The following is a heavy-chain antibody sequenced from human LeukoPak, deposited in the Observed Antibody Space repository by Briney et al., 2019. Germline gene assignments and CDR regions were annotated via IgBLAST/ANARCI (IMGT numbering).Heavy chain of an antibody. CDR3: AKYAYNWNAPDGFDM. CDR1: GFTFSDYA. D-gene: IGHD1-1*01. V-gene: IGHV3-30*18. CDR2: ISYDGSRK. J-gene: IGHJ3*02. Sequence: GGSLRLSCSASGFTFSDYAMHWVRQAPGKGLEWVAVISYDGSRKHYGDSVRGRFSISRDNSESTLFLQMNSLTTDDTSVYFCAKYAYNWNAPDGFDMWGQGTMVIVSS.